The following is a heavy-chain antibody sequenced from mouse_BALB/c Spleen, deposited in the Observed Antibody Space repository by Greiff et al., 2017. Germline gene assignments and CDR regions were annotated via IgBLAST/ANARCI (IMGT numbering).Heavy chain of an antibody. Sequence: VKLVESGAELVRPGSSVKISCKASGYAFSSYWMNWVKQRPGQGLEWIGQIYPGDGDTNYNGKFKGKATLTADKSSSTAYMQLSSLTSEDSAVYFCARVYRYGAFDYWGQGTTLTVSS. V-gene: IGHV1-80*01. CDR2: IYPGDGDT. CDR3: ARVYRYGAFDY. CDR1: GYAFSSYW. J-gene: IGHJ2*01. D-gene: IGHD2-14*01.